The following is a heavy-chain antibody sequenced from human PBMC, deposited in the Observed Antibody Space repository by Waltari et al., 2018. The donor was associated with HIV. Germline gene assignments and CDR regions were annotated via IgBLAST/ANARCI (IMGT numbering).Heavy chain of an antibody. Sequence: QVQLVQSGAEVKKPGSSVKVSCKASGGTFSSYAISWVRQAPGQGLEWMGGIIPIFGTANYAQKFQGRVTITADESTSTAYKELSSLRSEDTAVYYCARVPEDCSSTSCYVGGFDPWGQGTLVTVSS. CDR2: IIPIFGTA. J-gene: IGHJ5*02. V-gene: IGHV1-69*01. CDR1: GGTFSSYA. CDR3: ARVPEDCSSTSCYVGGFDP. D-gene: IGHD2-2*01.